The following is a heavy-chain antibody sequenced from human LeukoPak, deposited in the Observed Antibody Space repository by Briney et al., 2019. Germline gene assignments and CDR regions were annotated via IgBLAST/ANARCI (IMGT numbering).Heavy chain of an antibody. CDR1: GYTFTSYG. CDR2: ISAYNGNT. V-gene: IGHV1-18*01. D-gene: IGHD3-3*01. CDR3: ARGGNYDFWSGSKAYDY. J-gene: IGHJ4*02. Sequence: GASVKVSCKASGYTFTSYGISWVRQAPGQGLEWMGWISAYNGNTNYAQKFQGRVTITADESTSTAYMELSSLRSEDTAVYYRARGGNYDFWSGSKAYDYWGQGTLVTVSS.